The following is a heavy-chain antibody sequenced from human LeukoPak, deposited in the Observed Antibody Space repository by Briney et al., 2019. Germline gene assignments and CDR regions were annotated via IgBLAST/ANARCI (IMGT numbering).Heavy chain of an antibody. V-gene: IGHV3-23*01. D-gene: IGHD6-13*01. CDR3: AKDPAAGIAGWPSYFDH. J-gene: IGHJ4*02. CDR2: ISGSAGGT. CDR1: GITLSNYA. Sequence: GGSLRLSCVVSGITLSNYAMSWVRQAPGKGLEWVAGISGSAGGTKYADSVKGRFTISRDNSLNTLYLQMNSLRAEDTAVYYCAKDPAAGIAGWPSYFDHWGQGTLVTVSS.